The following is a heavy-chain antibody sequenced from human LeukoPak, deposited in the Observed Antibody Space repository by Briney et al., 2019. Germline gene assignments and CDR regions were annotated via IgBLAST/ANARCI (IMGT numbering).Heavy chain of an antibody. D-gene: IGHD6-13*01. CDR3: AKDPAAATSYFDY. Sequence: GGSLRLSCAASGFTFSSYGMHWVRQAPGKGLEWVAVISYDGSNKYYADSVKGRFTTSRDNSKNTLYLQMNSLRAEDTAVYYCAKDPAAATSYFDYWGQGTLVTVSS. CDR2: ISYDGSNK. V-gene: IGHV3-30*18. J-gene: IGHJ4*02. CDR1: GFTFSSYG.